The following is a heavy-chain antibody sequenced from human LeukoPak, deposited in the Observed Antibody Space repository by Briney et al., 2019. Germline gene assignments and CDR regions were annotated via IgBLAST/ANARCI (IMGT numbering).Heavy chain of an antibody. CDR2: ISAYNGNT. V-gene: IGHV1-18*01. Sequence: ASVTVSFKASGYTFTIYGISWVRQAPGQGLEWMGWISAYNGNTNYAQKLQGRVTMTTDTSTSTAYMELRSLRSDDTAVYYCARESLGDYYYGMDVWGQGTTVTVSS. CDR1: GYTFTIYG. J-gene: IGHJ6*02. D-gene: IGHD3-3*01. CDR3: ARESLGDYYYGMDV.